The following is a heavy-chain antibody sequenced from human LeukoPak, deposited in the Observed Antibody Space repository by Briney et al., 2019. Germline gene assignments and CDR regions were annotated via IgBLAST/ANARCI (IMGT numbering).Heavy chain of an antibody. CDR2: IYYSGST. CDR1: GGSIGSYY. CDR3: ASGYYGTRTLAFDY. V-gene: IGHV4-59*01. Sequence: SETLSLTCTVSGGSIGSYYWSWIRQPPGKGREWIGYIYYSGSTNYNPSLKSRVTISVDTSKNQFSLKLSSVTAADTVVYYCASGYYGTRTLAFDYWGQGTLVTVSS. J-gene: IGHJ4*02. D-gene: IGHD4-17*01.